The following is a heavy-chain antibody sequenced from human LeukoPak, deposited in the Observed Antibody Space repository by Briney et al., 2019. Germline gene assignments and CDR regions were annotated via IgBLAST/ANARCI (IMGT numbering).Heavy chain of an antibody. D-gene: IGHD3-10*01. J-gene: IGHJ4*02. Sequence: ASVKVSCKASVYTFTTYDINWVRQATGQGLEWMGWMNPNSGNTGYAHKFQGRVTMTRNTSMSTAYMELSSVRSEDTAVYYCARANYYGSGKKDLDYWGQGTLVTVSS. CDR3: ARANYYGSGKKDLDY. CDR2: MNPNSGNT. V-gene: IGHV1-8*01. CDR1: VYTFTTYD.